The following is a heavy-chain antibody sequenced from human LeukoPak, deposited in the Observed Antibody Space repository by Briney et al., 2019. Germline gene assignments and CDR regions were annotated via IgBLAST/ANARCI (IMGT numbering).Heavy chain of an antibody. CDR1: GFTVSSNY. J-gene: IGHJ4*02. CDR2: IYSGGST. D-gene: IGHD3-22*01. CDR3: AKVRSGYPGVFDY. Sequence: GGSLRLSCAASGFTVSSNYMSWVRQAPGKGLEWVSVIYSGGSTYYADSVKGRFTISRDNSKNTLYLQMNSLRAEDTAVYYCAKVRSGYPGVFDYWGQGTLVTVSS. V-gene: IGHV3-53*01.